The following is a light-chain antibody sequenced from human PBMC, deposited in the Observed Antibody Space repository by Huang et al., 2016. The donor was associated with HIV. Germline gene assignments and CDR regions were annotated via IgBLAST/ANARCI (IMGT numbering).Light chain of an antibody. CDR1: QTITNW. V-gene: IGKV1-5*03. Sequence: DIQMTQSPSTLSASVGDSVTITCRASQTITNWLAWYHQKPGKAPKLLIYKASTLETGVPSRFSGSGSGTEFTLTINSMQPDDFATYYCQQYSSWRTFGQGTKVE. CDR3: QQYSSWRT. CDR2: KAS. J-gene: IGKJ1*01.